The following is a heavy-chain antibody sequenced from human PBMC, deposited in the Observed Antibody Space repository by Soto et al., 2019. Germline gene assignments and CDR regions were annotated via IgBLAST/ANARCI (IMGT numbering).Heavy chain of an antibody. CDR3: ARGSRLRFLELYNWFDP. Sequence: ASVKVSCKTSGYSFTSYDINWVRQATGQGLEWMGWINPNSGGTNYAQKFQGWVTMTRDTSISTAYMELSRLRSDDTAVYYCARGSRLRFLELYNWFDPWGQGTLVTVSS. V-gene: IGHV1-2*04. CDR2: INPNSGGT. J-gene: IGHJ5*02. D-gene: IGHD3-3*01. CDR1: GYSFTSYD.